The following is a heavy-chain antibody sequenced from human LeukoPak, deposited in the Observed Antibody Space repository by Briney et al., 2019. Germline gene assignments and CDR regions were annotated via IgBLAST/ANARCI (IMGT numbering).Heavy chain of an antibody. CDR1: DGSISSGSYY. CDR3: ARGSMVRGVPIFDY. Sequence: SETLSLTCTVSDGSISSGSYYWSWIRQPAGKGLEWIGRIYTSGSTNYNPSLKSRVTISVDTSKNLFSLKLSSVTAADTAVYYCARGSMVRGVPIFDYWGQGTLVTVSS. D-gene: IGHD3-10*01. CDR2: IYTSGST. V-gene: IGHV4-61*02. J-gene: IGHJ4*02.